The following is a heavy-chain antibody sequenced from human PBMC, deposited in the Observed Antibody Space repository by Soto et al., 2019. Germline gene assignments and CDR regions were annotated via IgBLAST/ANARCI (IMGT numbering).Heavy chain of an antibody. Sequence: QVQLVQSGAEVKKSGSSVKVSCKASGGTLNNHAISWVRQAPGQGLEWMGGIIPMFGSTNYAQKFQDRVTITADASTTTAYMELSSLGSEDTAIYYCASDGSVAVVAHHFSYNMDVWGQGTSVTVSS. CDR3: ASDGSVAVVAHHFSYNMDV. CDR2: IIPMFGST. CDR1: GGTLNNHA. D-gene: IGHD2-15*01. J-gene: IGHJ6*02. V-gene: IGHV1-69*12.